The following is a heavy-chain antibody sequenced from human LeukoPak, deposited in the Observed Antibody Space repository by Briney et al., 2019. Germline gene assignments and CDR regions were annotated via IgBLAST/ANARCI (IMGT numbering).Heavy chain of an antibody. CDR1: GGSISSSSYY. J-gene: IGHJ4*02. V-gene: IGHV4-39*07. D-gene: IGHD3-16*02. CDR2: IYYSGST. Sequence: PSETLSLTCTVSGGSISSSSYYWGWIRQPPGQGLEWIGCIYYSGSTYYNPSLKSRVTISVDTSKNQCSLKLSSVTAADTAVYYCARSVYDYVWGSYRYTGWPGTGTLDYWGQGTLVTVSS. CDR3: ARSVYDYVWGSYRYTGWPGTGTLDY.